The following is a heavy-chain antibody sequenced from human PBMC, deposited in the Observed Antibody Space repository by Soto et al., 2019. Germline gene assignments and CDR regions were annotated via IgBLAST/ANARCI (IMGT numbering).Heavy chain of an antibody. V-gene: IGHV3-23*01. Sequence: GGSLRLSCAASGFTFSSYAMSWVRQAPGKGLEWVSAISGSGGSTYYADSVKGRFTISRDNSKNTLYFQMNSLRAEDTAVYYWGGNPPGSGINSFDHWGQGPLVTVSS. CDR2: ISGSGGST. J-gene: IGHJ4*02. CDR3: GGNPPGSGINSFDH. D-gene: IGHD3-10*01. CDR1: GFTFSSYA.